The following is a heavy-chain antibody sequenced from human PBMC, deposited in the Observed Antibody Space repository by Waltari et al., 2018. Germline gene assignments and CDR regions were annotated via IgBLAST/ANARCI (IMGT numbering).Heavy chain of an antibody. CDR2: INHSGST. CDR1: GGSFSGYY. V-gene: IGHV4-34*01. D-gene: IGHD2-15*01. J-gene: IGHJ2*01. CDR3: ARPPWDGSCQECYWYFDL. Sequence: QVQLQQWGAGLLKPSETLSLTCAVYGGSFSGYYWSWIRQPPGTGLEWIGEINHSGSTNYNPSLKSRVTISVDTSKNQFSLKLSSVTAADTAVYYCARPPWDGSCQECYWYFDLWGRGTLVTVSS.